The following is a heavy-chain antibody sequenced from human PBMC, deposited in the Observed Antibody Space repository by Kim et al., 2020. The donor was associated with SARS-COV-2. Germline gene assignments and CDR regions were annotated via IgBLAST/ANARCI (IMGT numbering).Heavy chain of an antibody. CDR2: IWYDGSNK. J-gene: IGHJ4*02. V-gene: IGHV3-33*01. CDR1: GFTFSSYG. D-gene: IGHD6-19*01. CDR3: ARDRGSTYSSGWYFDY. Sequence: GGSLRLSCAASGFTFSSYGMHWVRQAPGKGLEWVAVIWYDGSNKYYADSVKGRFTISRDNSKNTLYLQMNSLRAEDTAVYYCARDRGSTYSSGWYFDYWGQGTLVTVSS.